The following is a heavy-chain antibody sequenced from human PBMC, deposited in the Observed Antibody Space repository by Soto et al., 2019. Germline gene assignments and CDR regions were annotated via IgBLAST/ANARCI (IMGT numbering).Heavy chain of an antibody. V-gene: IGHV1-46*01. Sequence: GASVKVSCKAPGYTFTSYYMHWVRQAPGQGLEWMGIINPSGGSTSYAQKFQGRVTMTRDTSTSTVYMELSSLRSEDTAVYYCARDSRDLSSNSWLRFYSDYYGMDVWGQGTTVTVSS. CDR3: ARDSRDLSSNSWLRFYSDYYGMDV. CDR1: GYTFTSYY. CDR2: INPSGGST. D-gene: IGHD5-12*01. J-gene: IGHJ6*02.